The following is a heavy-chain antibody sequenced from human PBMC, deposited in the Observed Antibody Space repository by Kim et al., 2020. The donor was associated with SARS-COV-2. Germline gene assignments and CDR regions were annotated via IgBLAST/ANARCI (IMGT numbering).Heavy chain of an antibody. J-gene: IGHJ4*02. D-gene: IGHD3-10*01. CDR3: ARDLPDPYGSGTIDY. CDR2: ISAYNGNT. CDR1: GYTFTSYG. Sequence: ASVKVSCKASGYTFTSYGISWVRQAPGQGLEWMGWISAYNGNTNYAQKLQGRVTMTTDTSTSTAYMELRSLRSDDTAVYYCARDLPDPYGSGTIDYWGQGTLVTVSS. V-gene: IGHV1-18*04.